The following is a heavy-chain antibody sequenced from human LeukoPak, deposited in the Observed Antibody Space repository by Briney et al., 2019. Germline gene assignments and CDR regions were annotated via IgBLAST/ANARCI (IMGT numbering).Heavy chain of an antibody. CDR3: ARTANFAAGYYIDY. V-gene: IGHV3-21*01. J-gene: IGHJ4*02. CDR1: GFTFSSYT. D-gene: IGHD6-13*01. Sequence: PGGSLRLSCAASGFTFSSYTMNWVRQAPGKGLEWVSSISGSSRHKYYADSVKGRFTISRDNAKNSLYLQMNSLRAEDTAEYYCARTANFAAGYYIDYWGQGTLVTVSS. CDR2: ISGSSRHK.